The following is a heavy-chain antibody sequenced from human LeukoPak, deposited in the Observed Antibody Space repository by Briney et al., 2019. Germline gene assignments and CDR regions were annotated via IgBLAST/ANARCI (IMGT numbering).Heavy chain of an antibody. V-gene: IGHV3-66*01. CDR1: GFTVSSNY. D-gene: IGHD2-2*01. CDR2: IYSGGST. CDR3: ARGPDIVVVPANYGMDV. Sequence: PGGSLRLSCAASGFTVSSNYMSWVRQAPGKGLEWVSVIYSGGSTYYADSVKGRFTISRDNSKNTLYLQMNSLRAEDTAVYYCARGPDIVVVPANYGMDVWGQGTTVTVSS. J-gene: IGHJ6*02.